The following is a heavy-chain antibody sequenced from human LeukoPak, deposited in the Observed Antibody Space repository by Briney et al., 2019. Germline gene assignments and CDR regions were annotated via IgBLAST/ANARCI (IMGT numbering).Heavy chain of an antibody. CDR1: GGSFSGYY. Sequence: SETLSLTCAVYGGSFSGYYWSWIRQPPGKGLEWIGYIYYSGSTNYNPSLKSRVTISVDTSKSQFSLKLSSVTAADTAVYYCARDFSGGYDAFDIWGQGTMVTVSS. D-gene: IGHD5-12*01. J-gene: IGHJ3*02. CDR2: IYYSGST. V-gene: IGHV4-59*01. CDR3: ARDFSGGYDAFDI.